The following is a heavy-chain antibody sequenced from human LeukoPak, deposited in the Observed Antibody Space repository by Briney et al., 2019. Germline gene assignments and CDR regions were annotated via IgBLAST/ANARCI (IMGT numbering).Heavy chain of an antibody. CDR1: GFTFSSYA. CDR3: AKDRGIFGPADMDV. V-gene: IGHV3-23*01. CDR2: ISGSGGST. J-gene: IGHJ6*03. Sequence: GGSLRLSCAASGFTFSSYAMSWVRQAPGKGLEWVSAISGSGGSTYYAGSVKGRFTISRDNSKNTLYLQMNSLRAEDTAVYYCAKDRGIFGPADMDVWGKGTTVTVSS. D-gene: IGHD3/OR15-3a*01.